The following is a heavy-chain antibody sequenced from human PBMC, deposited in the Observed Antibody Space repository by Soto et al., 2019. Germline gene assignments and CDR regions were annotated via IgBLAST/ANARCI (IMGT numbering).Heavy chain of an antibody. CDR1: GYPVTAYY. CDR3: ARGGGVGVAGSAAFDM. CDR2: INPATGAA. Sequence: QLHLVQSGAVVKKPGASVTVSCSASGYPVTAYYMHWVRQAPGRGLEWMGGINPATGAAKYTQTFQGRVTTTRDTSTSTVFMELSGLTSADTAVFYWARGGGVGVAGSAAFDMWGQGTLVTVSS. V-gene: IGHV1-2*02. J-gene: IGHJ3*02. D-gene: IGHD3-3*01.